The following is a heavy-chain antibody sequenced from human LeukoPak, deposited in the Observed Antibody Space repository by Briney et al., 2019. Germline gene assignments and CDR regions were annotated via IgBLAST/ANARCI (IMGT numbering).Heavy chain of an antibody. D-gene: IGHD3-10*01. J-gene: IGHJ4*02. CDR2: IYHSGST. CDR1: GYSISSGYY. V-gene: IGHV4-38-2*02. Sequence: SETLSLTCTVSGYSISSGYYWGWIRQPPGKGLEWIGSIYHSGSTYYNPPLKSRVTISVDTSKNQFSLKLSSVTAADTAVYYCARITAMVRGVIHGWGQGTLVTVSS. CDR3: ARITAMVRGVIHG.